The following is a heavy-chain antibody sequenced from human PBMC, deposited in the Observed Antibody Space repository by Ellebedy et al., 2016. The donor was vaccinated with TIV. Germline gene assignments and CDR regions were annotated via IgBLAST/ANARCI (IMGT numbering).Heavy chain of an antibody. J-gene: IGHJ3*02. D-gene: IGHD3-16*01. Sequence: GESLKISCQGSGYSFSEYWIAWVRQMPGRGLEWMGIIYPGDSDTRYSPSFQGQVTVSADKSINTAYLHWNTLKASDTAIYYCAREGGDVFDIWGQGTMVTVSS. CDR3: AREGGDVFDI. CDR2: IYPGDSDT. V-gene: IGHV5-51*01. CDR1: GYSFSEYW.